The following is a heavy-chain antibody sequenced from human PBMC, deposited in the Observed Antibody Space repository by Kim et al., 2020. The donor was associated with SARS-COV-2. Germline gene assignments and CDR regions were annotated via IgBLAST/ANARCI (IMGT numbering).Heavy chain of an antibody. CDR2: K. Sequence: KYYADSVKGRFTISRDNAKNSLYLQMNSRRDEDTAVYYCARAKNDGFDIWGQGTMVTVSS. V-gene: IGHV3-11*04. J-gene: IGHJ3*02. CDR3: ARAKNDGFDI.